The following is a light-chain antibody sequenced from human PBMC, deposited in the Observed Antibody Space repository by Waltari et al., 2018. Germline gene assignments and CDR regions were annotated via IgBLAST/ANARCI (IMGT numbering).Light chain of an antibody. Sequence: DIVMTQSPDSLAVSLGERATINCKPSQSVLYSSNNKNYLAWYQQKPRQPPKLLIYWASARESGVPDRFSGSGSGTDFTLTISSLQAEDVAVYYCQQYYSTPHTFGQGTKLEIK. V-gene: IGKV4-1*01. CDR1: QSVLYSSNNKNY. CDR3: QQYYSTPHT. CDR2: WAS. J-gene: IGKJ2*01.